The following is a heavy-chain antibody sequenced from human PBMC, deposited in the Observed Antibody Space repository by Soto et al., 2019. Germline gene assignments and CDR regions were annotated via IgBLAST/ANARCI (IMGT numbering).Heavy chain of an antibody. J-gene: IGHJ4*02. Sequence: ASLKVSCTTSGYTFTSSAMHLVRQAPGQRLEWIGWINAGNGKTKYSQKFQGRVTITRDTSASTAYMELSSMRSEDTAVYYCARASSHYCGGDGYFDYWGQGTLVTVSS. V-gene: IGHV1-3*01. CDR3: ARASSHYCGGDGYFDY. CDR2: INAGNGKT. D-gene: IGHD2-21*02. CDR1: GYTFTSSA.